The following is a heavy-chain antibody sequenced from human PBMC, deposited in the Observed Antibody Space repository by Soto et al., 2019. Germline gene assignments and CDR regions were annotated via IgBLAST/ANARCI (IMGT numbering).Heavy chain of an antibody. J-gene: IGHJ6*03. Sequence: SETLSLTCTVSGGSISSGGYYWSWIRQHPGKGLEWIGYIYYSGSTYYNPSLKSRVTISVDTSKNQFSLKLSSVTAADTAVYYCARLYYYGSGSQPYYYYMDVWGKGTTVTVSS. V-gene: IGHV4-31*03. D-gene: IGHD3-10*01. CDR1: GGSISSGGYY. CDR3: ARLYYYGSGSQPYYYYMDV. CDR2: IYYSGST.